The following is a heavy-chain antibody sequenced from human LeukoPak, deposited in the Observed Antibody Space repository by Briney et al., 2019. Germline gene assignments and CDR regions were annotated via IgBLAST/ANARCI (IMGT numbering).Heavy chain of an antibody. J-gene: IGHJ4*02. Sequence: GGSLRLSCAASGFIFNTFGMHWVRQAPGRGLEWVAYIRFDGGKKDYTDSVKGRFTNSRDNSKSTLYLQMNSLRPEDTAAYYCARGNYGDSNDYWGQGTLVTVSS. V-gene: IGHV3-30*02. CDR3: ARGNYGDSNDY. D-gene: IGHD4-17*01. CDR1: GFIFNTFG. CDR2: IRFDGGKK.